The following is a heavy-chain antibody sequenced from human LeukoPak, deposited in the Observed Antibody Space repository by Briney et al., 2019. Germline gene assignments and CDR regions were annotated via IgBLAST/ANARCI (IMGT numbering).Heavy chain of an antibody. Sequence: SETLSLTCTVSGGSISSSSYYWGWIRQPPGKGLEWIGEINHSGSTNYNPSLKSRVTISVDTSKNQFSLKLSSVTAADTAVYYCARGRPEGSGWYRPYYYVDVWGKGTTVTVSS. D-gene: IGHD6-19*01. CDR1: GGSISSSSYY. CDR2: INHSGST. J-gene: IGHJ6*03. V-gene: IGHV4-39*07. CDR3: ARGRPEGSGWYRPYYYVDV.